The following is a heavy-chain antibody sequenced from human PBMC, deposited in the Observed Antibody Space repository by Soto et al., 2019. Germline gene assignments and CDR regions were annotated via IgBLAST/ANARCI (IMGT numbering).Heavy chain of an antibody. J-gene: IGHJ4*02. CDR2: INGDGSST. V-gene: IGHV3-74*01. CDR1: GFTFSSYW. CDR3: ARAAFGGSTWYDY. D-gene: IGHD6-13*01. Sequence: GGSLRLSSAASGFTFSSYWMHWVRQSPGKGLVWVSRINGDGSSTSYADSVKGRFTISRDNAENTLFLQMNSLRAEDTAIYYCARAAFGGSTWYDYWGQGTLVTVSS.